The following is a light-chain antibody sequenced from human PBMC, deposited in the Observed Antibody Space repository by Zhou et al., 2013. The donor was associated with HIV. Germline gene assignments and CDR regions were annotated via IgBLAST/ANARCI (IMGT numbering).Light chain of an antibody. V-gene: IGKV1-39*01. Sequence: DIQMTQSPSSLSGSVGDRVTITCRASQSISNYLNWYQQKPGEAPKVLIYAASSLQSGVPSRFSGSGSGTDFTLTITSLQPEDFATYYCQQSYTTLRFTFGPGTKVDIK. CDR2: AAS. J-gene: IGKJ3*01. CDR1: QSISNY. CDR3: QQSYTTLRFT.